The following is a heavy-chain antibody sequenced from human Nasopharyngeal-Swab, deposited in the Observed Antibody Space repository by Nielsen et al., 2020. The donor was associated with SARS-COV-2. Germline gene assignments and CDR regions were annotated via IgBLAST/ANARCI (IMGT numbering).Heavy chain of an antibody. D-gene: IGHD4/OR15-4a*01. J-gene: IGHJ4*02. V-gene: IGHV5-51*01. Sequence: KVSCKGSGYGFTTYWIGWVRQMPGRGLEWMGIIYPGDSTPRYRPSFQGQVTISADKSSTAYLQWSSLKASDTAMYFCARLYGGYVDYWGQGTLVTVSS. CDR1: GYGFTTYW. CDR3: ARLYGGYVDY. CDR2: IYPGDSTP.